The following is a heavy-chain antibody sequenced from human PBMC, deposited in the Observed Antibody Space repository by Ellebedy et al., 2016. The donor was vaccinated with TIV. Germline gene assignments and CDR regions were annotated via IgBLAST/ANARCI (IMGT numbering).Heavy chain of an antibody. CDR2: INPNSGGT. Sequence: ASVKVSCKASGYTFTGYYMHWVRQAPGQGLEWMGWINPNSGGTNYAQKFQGWVTMTRDTSISTAYMELSRLRSDDTAVYYCARANPQTDYGMDVWGQGTTVTVSS. J-gene: IGHJ6*02. D-gene: IGHD2-21*02. CDR3: ARANPQTDYGMDV. CDR1: GYTFTGYY. V-gene: IGHV1-2*04.